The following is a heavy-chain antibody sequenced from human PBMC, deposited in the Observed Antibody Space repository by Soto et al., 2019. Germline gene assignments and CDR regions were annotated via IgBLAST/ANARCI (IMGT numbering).Heavy chain of an antibody. V-gene: IGHV4-39*01. Sequence: SETLSLTCTVSGASIGSTSYYWGWIRQPPGKGLEWIGNVYYSGSTHYNPSLKSRVTISVHTSKNQFSLRLTSVTAADTAIYYCARFDCGDNWFDPCGQGTLVTVSS. J-gene: IGHJ5*02. D-gene: IGHD4-17*01. CDR2: VYYSGST. CDR3: ARFDCGDNWFDP. CDR1: GASIGSTSYY.